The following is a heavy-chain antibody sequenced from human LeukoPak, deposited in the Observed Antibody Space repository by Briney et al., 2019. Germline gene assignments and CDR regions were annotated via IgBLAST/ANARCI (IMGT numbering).Heavy chain of an antibody. Sequence: SETLSLTCTVSDDSINSYYWSWIRQPPGKGLEWIGYIYGSGSTNYNPSLKSRVTISVDTSKNQFSLNLTFVTAADTAVYYCARGVYYYGSGSQHYYFDYWGQGTLVTVSS. CDR2: IYGSGST. J-gene: IGHJ4*02. V-gene: IGHV4-59*01. D-gene: IGHD3-10*01. CDR1: DDSINSYY. CDR3: ARGVYYYGSGSQHYYFDY.